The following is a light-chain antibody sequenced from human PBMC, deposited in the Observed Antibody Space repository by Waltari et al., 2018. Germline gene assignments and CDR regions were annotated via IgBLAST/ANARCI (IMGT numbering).Light chain of an antibody. Sequence: VMTQSPATLSLSPGDRATLSCRASQSVSNSLSWYQQKPGQAPRLLIYNAITRATGIPARFSGSGSGTDFTLTIGSLEPEDAAVYCCLQRTNWPPTFGGGTTVEIK. V-gene: IGKV3-11*01. CDR2: NAI. CDR1: QSVSNS. J-gene: IGKJ4*01. CDR3: LQRTNWPPT.